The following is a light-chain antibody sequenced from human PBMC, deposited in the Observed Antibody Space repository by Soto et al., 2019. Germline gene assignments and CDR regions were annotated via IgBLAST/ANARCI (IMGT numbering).Light chain of an antibody. CDR1: SSDVGAYNH. CDR2: EVN. J-gene: IGLJ3*02. V-gene: IGLV2-14*03. CDR3: SSYTSSGTWV. Sequence: QSALTQPASVSGSPGQSITISCTGTSSDVGAYNHVSWYQQHPGKVPKVMIYEVNNRPSGASNRFSASKSGNTASLTISGLQAEDEAAYYCSSYTSSGTWVFGGGTQLTVL.